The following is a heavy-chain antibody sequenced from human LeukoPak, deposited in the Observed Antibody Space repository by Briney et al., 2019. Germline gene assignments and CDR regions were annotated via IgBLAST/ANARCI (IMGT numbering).Heavy chain of an antibody. CDR3: ARGTNYYDSSAYYEGDAFDI. D-gene: IGHD3-22*01. J-gene: IGHJ3*02. CDR1: GYTFTGYY. Sequence: GASVKVSCKASGYTFTGYYIHWVRQAPGQGREWMGWINPNSGGTNYAQKFQGRVTMTRDTSISTAYMELSRLRSDDTAVFYCARGTNYYDSSAYYEGDAFDIWGQGTMVTVSS. CDR2: INPNSGGT. V-gene: IGHV1-2*02.